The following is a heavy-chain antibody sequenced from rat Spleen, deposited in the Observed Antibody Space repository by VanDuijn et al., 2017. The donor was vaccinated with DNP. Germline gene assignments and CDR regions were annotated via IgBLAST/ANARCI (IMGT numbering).Heavy chain of an antibody. CDR3: VRWNSGHFDY. CDR2: ITGSGGSS. D-gene: IGHD4-3*01. Sequence: EVQLVESGGDLVQPGRSLKLSCVDSGFTFNNYWIAWIRQVPGKGLEWVSSITGSGGSSYYPDSVKGRFTISRDNAKSTLYLQMNSLRSEDMATYYCVRWNSGHFDYWGQGVMVTVSS. J-gene: IGHJ2*01. V-gene: IGHV5-31*01. CDR1: GFTFNNYW.